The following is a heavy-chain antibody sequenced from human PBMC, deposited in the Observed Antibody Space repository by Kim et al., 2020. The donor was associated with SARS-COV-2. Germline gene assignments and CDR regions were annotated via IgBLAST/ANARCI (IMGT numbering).Heavy chain of an antibody. D-gene: IGHD1-26*01. CDR1: GFTFDDYA. CDR2: ISGDGGST. V-gene: IGHV3-43*02. Sequence: GGSLRLSCAASGFTFDDYAMHWVRQAPGKGLEWVSLISGDGGSTYYADSVKGRFTISRDNSKNSLYLQMNSLRTEDTALYYCAKGSNSGSYSSLILFWYFDLWGRGTLVTVSS. J-gene: IGHJ2*01. CDR3: AKGSNSGSYSSLILFWYFDL.